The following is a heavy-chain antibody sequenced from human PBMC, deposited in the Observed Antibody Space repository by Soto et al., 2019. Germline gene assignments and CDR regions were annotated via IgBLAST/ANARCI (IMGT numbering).Heavy chain of an antibody. Sequence: EVQLVESGGGLVQPGGSLRLSCAASGFTFSSYWMHWVRQAPGKGLMWVSRINRDGSTTSYADSVKGRFTISRDNAKNTLYLQMNSLRAEVTAVYYCARDEDSSGWYYFDYWGQGTLVTVSS. CDR3: ARDEDSSGWYYFDY. V-gene: IGHV3-74*01. J-gene: IGHJ4*02. D-gene: IGHD6-19*01. CDR1: GFTFSSYW. CDR2: INRDGSTT.